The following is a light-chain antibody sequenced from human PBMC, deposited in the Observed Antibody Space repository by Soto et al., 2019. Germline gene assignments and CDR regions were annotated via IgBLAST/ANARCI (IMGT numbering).Light chain of an antibody. Sequence: DIQMTQSPSSLSASVGDRVTITCQASQDISNYLNWYQQKPGKAPKLVIYDASNLETGVPSRFSGSGYGTDFTFTISSLQPEDIPTYYCQQYDNLPYTFGQWTKLEIK. CDR2: DAS. J-gene: IGKJ2*01. CDR3: QQYDNLPYT. CDR1: QDISNY. V-gene: IGKV1-33*01.